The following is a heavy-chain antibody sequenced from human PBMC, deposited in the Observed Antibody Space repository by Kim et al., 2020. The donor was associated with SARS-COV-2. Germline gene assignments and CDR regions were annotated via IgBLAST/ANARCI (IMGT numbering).Heavy chain of an antibody. J-gene: IGHJ3*02. CDR3: ARVHLRYFDVWAFDI. Sequence: QKFQGRVTITRDTSASTAYMELSSLRSEDTAVYYCARVHLRYFDVWAFDIWGQGTMVTVSS. V-gene: IGHV1-3*01. D-gene: IGHD3-9*01.